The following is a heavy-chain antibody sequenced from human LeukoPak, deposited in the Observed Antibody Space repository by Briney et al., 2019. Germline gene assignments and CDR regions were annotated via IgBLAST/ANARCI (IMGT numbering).Heavy chain of an antibody. CDR3: ARDISDYGDNY. V-gene: IGHV3-23*01. D-gene: IGHD4-17*01. Sequence: GGSLRLSCSVSGLTFYTYAMSWVRQAPGKGLEWVSAISGRDGRTYYTDSVKGRFTISRDNAKNTLYLQMNSLRAEDTAVYYCARDISDYGDNYWGQGTLVTVSS. J-gene: IGHJ4*02. CDR1: GLTFYTYA. CDR2: ISGRDGRT.